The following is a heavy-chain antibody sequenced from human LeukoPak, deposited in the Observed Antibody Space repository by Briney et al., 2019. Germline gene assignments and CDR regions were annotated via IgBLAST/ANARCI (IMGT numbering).Heavy chain of an antibody. J-gene: IGHJ4*02. CDR3: ARDLALYYDILTGPGY. D-gene: IGHD3-9*01. Sequence: GGSLRLSCAASGFTFSSYPMNWVRQAPGKGLEWVSYISNSSGTIYYADSVKGRFTISRDNAKNSLYLQMNSLRAEDTAVYYCARDLALYYDILTGPGYWGQGTLVTVSS. V-gene: IGHV3-48*04. CDR1: GFTFSSYP. CDR2: ISNSSGTI.